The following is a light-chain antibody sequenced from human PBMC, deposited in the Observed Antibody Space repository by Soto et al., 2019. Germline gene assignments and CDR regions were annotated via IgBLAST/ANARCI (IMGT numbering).Light chain of an antibody. CDR3: MLSYSGARRV. CDR2: DTS. CDR1: TGAATSGHY. J-gene: IGLJ1*01. V-gene: IGLV7-46*01. Sequence: VVLTQEPSLTLSPDGPVTLTCGSSTGAATSGHYPYWFQQKPGQAPRPLLYDTSNKYSWTPARFSGSLLGGKAALTLSSAQPEDEAEYYCMLSYSGARRVFGTGTKVTVL.